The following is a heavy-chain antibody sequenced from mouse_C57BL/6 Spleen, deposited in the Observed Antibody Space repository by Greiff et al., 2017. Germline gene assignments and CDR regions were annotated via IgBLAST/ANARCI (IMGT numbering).Heavy chain of an antibody. V-gene: IGHV1-72*01. D-gene: IGHD2-10*02. Sequence: QVQLQQPGAELVKPGASVKLSCKASGYTFTSYWMHWVKQRPGRGLAWIGRIDPNSGGTKYNEKFKSKATLTVDKHSSTADMQRSSRTSEGSAVYYCGRGGDLAYLDYWGQGTTLTVSS. CDR3: GRGGDLAYLDY. CDR1: GYTFTSYW. J-gene: IGHJ2*01. CDR2: IDPNSGGT.